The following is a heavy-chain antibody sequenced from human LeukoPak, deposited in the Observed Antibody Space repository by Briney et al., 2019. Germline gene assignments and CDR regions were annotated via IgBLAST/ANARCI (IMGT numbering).Heavy chain of an antibody. J-gene: IGHJ5*02. CDR3: ARDHFSPPSEGWFDP. CDR1: GGSISSSSYY. CDR2: LYYTGSS. V-gene: IGHV4-39*07. D-gene: IGHD2/OR15-2a*01. Sequence: SETLSLTCTVSGGSISSSSYYWSWIRQPPGKGLEWIGSLYYTGSSYYNPSLQTRVTISLGTSQKQFSLKLSSVTAADTAVYYCARDHFSPPSEGWFDPWGQGTLVTVSS.